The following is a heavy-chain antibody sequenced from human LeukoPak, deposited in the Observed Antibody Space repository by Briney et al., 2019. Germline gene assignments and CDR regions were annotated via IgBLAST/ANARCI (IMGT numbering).Heavy chain of an antibody. CDR3: ARNELESSVDYYGMDV. V-gene: IGHV6-1*01. CDR2: TYYRSKWYN. Sequence: SQTLSLTCALSGDSVSSNSAAWNWIRQSPSRGLEWLGRTYYRSKWYNDYAVSVKSRITINPDTSKNQLSLQLNSVTPEDTAVYYCARNELESSVDYYGMDVWGQGTTVTVSS. CDR1: GDSVSSNSAA. J-gene: IGHJ6*02. D-gene: IGHD3-22*01.